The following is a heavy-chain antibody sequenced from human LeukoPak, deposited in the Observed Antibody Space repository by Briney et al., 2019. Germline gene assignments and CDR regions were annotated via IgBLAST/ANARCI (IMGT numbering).Heavy chain of an antibody. Sequence: PSETLSLTCAVYGGSFGGYYWSWIRQPPGKGLEWIGEINHSGSTNYNPSLKSRVTMSVDTSKNQFSLKMTSVTAADTAVYYCARDSYCSTTSCYDALEIWGQGTMVTVSS. V-gene: IGHV4-34*01. CDR1: GGSFGGYY. CDR3: ARDSYCSTTSCYDALEI. D-gene: IGHD2-2*01. CDR2: INHSGST. J-gene: IGHJ3*02.